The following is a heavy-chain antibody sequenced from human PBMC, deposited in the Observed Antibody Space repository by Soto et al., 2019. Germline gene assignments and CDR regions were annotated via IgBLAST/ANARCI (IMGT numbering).Heavy chain of an antibody. V-gene: IGHV4-61*08. CDR1: GGSISSGGYS. J-gene: IGHJ4*02. CDR3: ARSDGRY. Sequence: SEILSLTCAVSGGSISSGGYSWSWIRQPPGKGLEWIGYIYYSGSTNYNPSLKSRVTISVDTSKNQFSLKLSSVTAADTAVYYCARSDGRYWGQGTLVTVSS. CDR2: IYYSGST.